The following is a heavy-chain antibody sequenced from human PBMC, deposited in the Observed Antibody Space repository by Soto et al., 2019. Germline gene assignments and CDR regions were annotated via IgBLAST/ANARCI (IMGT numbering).Heavy chain of an antibody. Sequence: SETLSLTCTVSGGSISSYYWSWIRQPPGKGLEWIGYIYYSGSTNYNPSLKSRVTISVDTSKNQFSLKLSSVTAADTAVYYCAREGYSSGSSYYYYSMDVWGQGTTVTVSS. V-gene: IGHV4-59*01. J-gene: IGHJ6*02. D-gene: IGHD6-19*01. CDR1: GGSISSYY. CDR2: IYYSGST. CDR3: AREGYSSGSSYYYYSMDV.